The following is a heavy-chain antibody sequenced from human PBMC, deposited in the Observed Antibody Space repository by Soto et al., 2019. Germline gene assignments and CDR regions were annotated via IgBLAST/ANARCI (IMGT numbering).Heavy chain of an antibody. Sequence: PSETLSLTCAVSGGSISSGGYSWSWIRQPPGKGLEWIGYIYHSGSTYYNPSLKSRVTISVDTSKNQFSLKLSSLTAADTAVYYCARGTPMIVVADDAFDIWGQGTMVTVSS. J-gene: IGHJ3*02. CDR1: GGSISSGGYS. V-gene: IGHV4-30-2*05. D-gene: IGHD3-22*01. CDR3: ARGTPMIVVADDAFDI. CDR2: IYHSGST.